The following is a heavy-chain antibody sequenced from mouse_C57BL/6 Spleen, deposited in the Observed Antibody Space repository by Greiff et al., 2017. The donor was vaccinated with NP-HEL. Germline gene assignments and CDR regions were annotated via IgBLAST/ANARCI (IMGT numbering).Heavy chain of an antibody. J-gene: IGHJ3*01. CDR2: INPNNGGT. V-gene: IGHV1-22*01. D-gene: IGHD2-4*01. CDR3: ASEIYYDYGPFAY. CDR1: GYTFTDYN. Sequence: EVQLQQSGPELVKPGASVKMSCKASGYTFTDYNMHWVKQSHGKSLEWIGYINPNNGGTSYNQKFKGKATLTVNKSSSTAYMELRSLTSEDSAVYYCASEIYYDYGPFAYWGQGTLVTVSA.